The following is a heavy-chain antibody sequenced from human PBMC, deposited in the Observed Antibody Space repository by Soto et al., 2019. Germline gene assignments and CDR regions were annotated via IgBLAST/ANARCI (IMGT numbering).Heavy chain of an antibody. D-gene: IGHD3-3*01. Sequence: PGGSLRLSCAASGFTFSSYAMSWVRQAPGKGLEWVSAISGSGGSTYYAGSVKGRFTISRDNSKNTLSLQMNSLRAEDTAVYYCARGRWSGYYEKFLGSFDPWGQGTLVTVSS. V-gene: IGHV3-23*01. J-gene: IGHJ5*02. CDR2: ISGSGGST. CDR3: ARGRWSGYYEKFLGSFDP. CDR1: GFTFSSYA.